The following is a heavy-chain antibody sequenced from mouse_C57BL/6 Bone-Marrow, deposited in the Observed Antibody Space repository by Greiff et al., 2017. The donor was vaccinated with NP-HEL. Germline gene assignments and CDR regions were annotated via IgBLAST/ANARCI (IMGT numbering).Heavy chain of an antibody. CDR1: GYAFSSYW. D-gene: IGHD1-1*01. CDR2: IYPGDGDT. Sequence: QVQLQQSGAELVKPGASVKISCKASGYAFSSYWMNWVKQRPGKGLEWIGQIYPGDGDTNYNGKFKGTATLTADKSSSTAYMQLSSLTSEDSAVYFCARANYYGSSPDWGQGTTLTVSS. J-gene: IGHJ2*01. CDR3: ARANYYGSSPD. V-gene: IGHV1-80*01.